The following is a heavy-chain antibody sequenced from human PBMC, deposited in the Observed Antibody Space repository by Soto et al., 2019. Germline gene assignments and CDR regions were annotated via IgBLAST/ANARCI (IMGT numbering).Heavy chain of an antibody. CDR2: ISGSGGST. CDR1: GFTFSSYA. D-gene: IGHD3-22*01. V-gene: IGHV3-23*01. Sequence: PGGSLRLSCAASGFTFSSYAMSWVRQAPGKGLEWVSAISGSGGSTYYADSVKGRFTISRDNSKNTLYLQMNSLRAEDTAVYYCAKHYYDSSGYPTVYWYFDLWGRGTLVTVSS. CDR3: AKHYYDSSGYPTVYWYFDL. J-gene: IGHJ2*01.